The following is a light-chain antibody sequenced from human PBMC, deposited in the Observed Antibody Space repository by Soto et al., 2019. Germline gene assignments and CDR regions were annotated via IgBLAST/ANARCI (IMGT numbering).Light chain of an antibody. CDR1: SSDVGPYNL. J-gene: IGLJ2*01. V-gene: IGLV2-23*01. CDR3: CSYAGGSTVV. CDR2: EGS. Sequence: QSALTQPASVSGSPGQSITISCTGTSSDVGPYNLVSWYQQHPGKAPKPMIYEGSKRPSGVSNRFSGSKSGNTASLTISGLQAEDEADYYCCSYAGGSTVVFGGGTKLTVL.